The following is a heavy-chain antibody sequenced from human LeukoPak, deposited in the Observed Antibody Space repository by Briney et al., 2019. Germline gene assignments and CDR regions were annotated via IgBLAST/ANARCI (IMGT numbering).Heavy chain of an antibody. D-gene: IGHD2-2*02. V-gene: IGHV4-30-2*01. CDR2: IYHSGST. CDR3: ARNIVVVPAAIGGWFDP. CDR1: GGSISSGGYS. Sequence: TTSETLSLTCAVSGGSISSGGYSWSWIRQPPGKGLEWIGYIYHSGSTYYNPSLKSRVTISVDRSKNQFSLKLSSVTAADTAVYYCARNIVVVPAAIGGWFDPWGQGTLVTVSS. J-gene: IGHJ5*02.